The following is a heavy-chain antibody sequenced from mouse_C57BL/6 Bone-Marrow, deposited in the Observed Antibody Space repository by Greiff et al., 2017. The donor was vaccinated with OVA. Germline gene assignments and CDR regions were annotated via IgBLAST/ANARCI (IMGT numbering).Heavy chain of an antibody. V-gene: IGHV1-9*01. J-gene: IGHJ4*01. CDR3: ARCRSGYGPYYYAMDY. CDR1: GYTFTGYW. CDR2: ILPGSGST. D-gene: IGHD3-2*02. Sequence: QVQLQQSGAELLKPGASVKLSCKATGYTFTGYWIEWVKQRPGHGLEWIGEILPGSGSTNYNEKFKGKATFTADTSSNTAYMQLSSLTTEDSAIYYCARCRSGYGPYYYAMDYWGQGTSVTVSS.